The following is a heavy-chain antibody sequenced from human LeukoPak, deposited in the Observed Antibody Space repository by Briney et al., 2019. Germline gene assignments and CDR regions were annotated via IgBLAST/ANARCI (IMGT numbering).Heavy chain of an antibody. D-gene: IGHD6-19*01. Sequence: ASVKVSCKASGYTFTGYYMHWVRQAPGQGLEWMGWINPNGGGTNYAQKFQGRVTMTRDTSISTAYMELSRLRSDDTAVYYCARLSSEALPYDAFDIWGQGTMVTVSS. J-gene: IGHJ3*02. CDR3: ARLSSEALPYDAFDI. CDR1: GYTFTGYY. CDR2: INPNGGGT. V-gene: IGHV1-2*02.